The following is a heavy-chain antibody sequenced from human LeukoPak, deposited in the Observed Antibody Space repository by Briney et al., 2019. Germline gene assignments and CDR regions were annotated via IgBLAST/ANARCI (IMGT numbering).Heavy chain of an antibody. CDR2: ISGSGGAT. D-gene: IGHD3-22*01. J-gene: IGHJ4*02. V-gene: IGHV3-23*01. CDR3: ASLDYFDSSDYGDY. Sequence: PGGSLRLSCAASGFPFSVYWMSWVRQAPGKGLEWVSAISGSGGATYYADSVKGRFTISRDNSKNTLYLQMNSLRAEDTALYYCASLDYFDSSDYGDYWGQGTLVTVSS. CDR1: GFPFSVYW.